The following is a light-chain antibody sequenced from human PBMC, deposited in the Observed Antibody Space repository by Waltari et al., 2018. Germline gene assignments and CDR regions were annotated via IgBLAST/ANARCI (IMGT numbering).Light chain of an antibody. CDR2: QVS. CDR3: GQGAHLVYS. CDR1: QSLVHSNGNTY. Sequence: DVVMTQSPLSLPITPGQPASISCRSSQSLVHSNGNTYLCWYQQKPGQPPRLLIYQVSNRYSRVPDRFSGSGAVTDFTLKISRVEAEDFGVYNCGQGAHLVYSFGQGTKVEIK. V-gene: IGKV2-30*02. J-gene: IGKJ2*03.